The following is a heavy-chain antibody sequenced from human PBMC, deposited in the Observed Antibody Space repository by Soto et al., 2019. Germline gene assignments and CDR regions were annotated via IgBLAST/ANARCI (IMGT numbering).Heavy chain of an antibody. CDR2: ISYDGSNK. CDR3: AKDLDPSGGSYFDY. CDR1: GFTFSSYG. V-gene: IGHV3-30*18. Sequence: GGSLRLSCAASGFTFSSYGMHWVRQAPGKGLEWVAVISYDGSNKYYADSVKGRFTISRDNSKNTLYLQMNSLRAEDTAVYYCAKDLDPSGGSYFDYRGQGTPVTVSS. J-gene: IGHJ4*02. D-gene: IGHD2-15*01.